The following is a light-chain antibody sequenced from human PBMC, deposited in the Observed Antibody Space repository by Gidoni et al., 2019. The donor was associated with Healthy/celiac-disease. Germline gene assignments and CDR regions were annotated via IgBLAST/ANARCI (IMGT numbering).Light chain of an antibody. J-gene: IGLJ3*02. V-gene: IGLV3-21*02. CDR2: DDT. CDR1: NIGGKT. CDR3: QVLDARSDPPVV. Sequence: SYVLTQPPSVSVAPGQTARVSCGGDNIGGKTVHWYQQRPGQAPVLVVYDDTDRPSGIHERFSGSNSGHTATLTISRVEAGDEADYYCQVLDARSDPPVVFGGGTKLTVL.